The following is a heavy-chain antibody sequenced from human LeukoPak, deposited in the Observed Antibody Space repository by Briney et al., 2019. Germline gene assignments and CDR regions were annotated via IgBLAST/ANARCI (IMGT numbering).Heavy chain of an antibody. Sequence: GGSLRLSCAASGFTLNTYWIHWVRQTPQTGLEWVAGISGDGNFKRNADSVRGRLTIFTDNAKSTVSLQVSSLRAEDTAVYYCTATPWGGAAAIFDYWGQGILVTVSS. V-gene: IGHV3-74*01. D-gene: IGHD6-25*01. CDR3: TATPWGGAAAIFDY. CDR1: GFTLNTYW. CDR2: ISGDGNFK. J-gene: IGHJ4*02.